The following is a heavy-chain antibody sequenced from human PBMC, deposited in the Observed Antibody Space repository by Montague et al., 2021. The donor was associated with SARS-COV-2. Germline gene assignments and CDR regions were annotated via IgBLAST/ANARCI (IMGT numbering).Heavy chain of an antibody. Sequence: SETLSLTCAVSGVSITSTNWWSLVRQPPGKGLEWIGEISYGGIATCNPSLESRATISMDRPRNLFSLQLRSATAADTAIYYCAGKVLTVPADYWGQGTLVTVS. J-gene: IGHJ4*02. CDR3: AGKVLTVPADY. CDR2: ISYGGIA. D-gene: IGHD4-11*01. V-gene: IGHV4-4*02. CDR1: GVSITSTNW.